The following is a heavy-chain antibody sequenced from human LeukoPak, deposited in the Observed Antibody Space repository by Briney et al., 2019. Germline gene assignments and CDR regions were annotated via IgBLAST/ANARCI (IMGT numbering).Heavy chain of an antibody. CDR2: ISGDGSST. CDR3: VRAGEGYKGGFDY. J-gene: IGHJ4*02. Sequence: GGSLRLSCAASGFTFNSYWMHWVRHAPGKGLVWDSRISGDGSSTTYADSVKGRFTISRDNAKNTLYLQMSSLRAEDTAVYYCVRAGEGYKGGFDYWGQGTLVTVSS. V-gene: IGHV3-74*01. D-gene: IGHD5-24*01. CDR1: GFTFNSYW.